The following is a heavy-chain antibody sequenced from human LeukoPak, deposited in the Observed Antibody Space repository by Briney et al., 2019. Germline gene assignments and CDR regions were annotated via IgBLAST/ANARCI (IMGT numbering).Heavy chain of an antibody. CDR1: GGSISSYY. D-gene: IGHD6-19*01. CDR3: GGGWSHALAFDI. Sequence: PSETLSLTCTVSGGSISSYYWSWIRQPPGKGLEWIGYIYYSGSTNYNPSLKSRVTISVDTSKNQFSLKLSSVTAADTAVYYCGGGWSHALAFDIWGQGTMVTVSS. CDR2: IYYSGST. V-gene: IGHV4-59*01. J-gene: IGHJ3*02.